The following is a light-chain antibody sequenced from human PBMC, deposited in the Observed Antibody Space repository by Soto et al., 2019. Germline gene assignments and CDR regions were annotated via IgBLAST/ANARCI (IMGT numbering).Light chain of an antibody. CDR2: GAS. J-gene: IGKJ5*01. CDR1: QSISSF. V-gene: IGKV1-39*01. CDR3: QQRYSIPFT. Sequence: DIQITQSPSSLSAFVGDGVSITCRASQSISSFLNWYQQTPGKAPKLLISGASSLQSGVPPRFRGSGSGTDFTLTISSMQTEDSASYFCQQRYSIPFTFGQGTRLEIK.